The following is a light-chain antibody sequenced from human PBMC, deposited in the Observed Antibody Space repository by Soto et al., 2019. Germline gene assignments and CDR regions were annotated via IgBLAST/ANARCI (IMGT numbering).Light chain of an antibody. CDR2: GAS. CDR3: QQYGSSPEIN. CDR1: QSVSSSY. Sequence: EIVFTQSPGTLSLSPGERATLSCRASQSVSSSYLAWYQQKPGQAPRLLIYGASSRATGIPDRFSGSGSGTDFTLTISRLXPEDFAVYYCQQYGSSPEINFGQGTRLEIK. V-gene: IGKV3-20*01. J-gene: IGKJ5*01.